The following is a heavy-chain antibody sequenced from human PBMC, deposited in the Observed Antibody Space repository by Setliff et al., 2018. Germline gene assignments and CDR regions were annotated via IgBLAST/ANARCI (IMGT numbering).Heavy chain of an antibody. CDR1: GGSLSSYY. V-gene: IGHV4-4*07. CDR3: AREQWLDPPGYYYMDV. CDR2: IYIGGSA. J-gene: IGHJ6*03. D-gene: IGHD6-19*01. Sequence: TLSLTCPVSGGSLSSYYWSWIRQPAGKGLEWIGHIYIGGSANYNPSLKSRVTMSIDTSKNQFSLKLNSVTAADMAVYYCAREQWLDPPGYYYMDVWAKGTTVTVSS.